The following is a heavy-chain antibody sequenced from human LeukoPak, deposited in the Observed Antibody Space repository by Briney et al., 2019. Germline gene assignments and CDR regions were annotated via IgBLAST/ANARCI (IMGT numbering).Heavy chain of an antibody. CDR1: GFIFSTYW. D-gene: IGHD1-26*01. CDR3: AKVRYSGSYYGYSEY. V-gene: IGHV3-23*01. Sequence: GGSLRLSCAASGFIFSTYWMTWVRQAPGKGLEWVSAISGSGGSTYYPDSVKGRFTISRDNSKNTLYLQMSSLRAEDTAVYYCAKVRYSGSYYGYSEYWGQGTLVTVSS. CDR2: ISGSGGST. J-gene: IGHJ4*02.